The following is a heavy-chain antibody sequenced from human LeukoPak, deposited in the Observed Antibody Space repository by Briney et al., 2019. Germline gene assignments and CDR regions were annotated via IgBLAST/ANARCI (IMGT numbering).Heavy chain of an antibody. CDR1: GGTFISYA. D-gene: IGHD3-3*01. V-gene: IGHV1-69*05. J-gene: IGHJ5*02. CDR2: IIPIFGAA. CDR3: ARESMSGWFDP. Sequence: SVKVSCKASGGTFISYAISWVRQAPGQGLEWMGGIIPIFGAANYAQKLQGRVTMTTDTSTSTAYMELRSLRSDDTAVYYCARESMSGWFDPWGQGTLVTVSS.